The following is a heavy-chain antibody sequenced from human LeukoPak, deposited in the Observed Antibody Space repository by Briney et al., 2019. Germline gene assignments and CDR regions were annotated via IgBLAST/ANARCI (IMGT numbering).Heavy chain of an antibody. Sequence: VKPSETLSLTCTVSGGSISSSSYYWGWIRQPPGKGLEWIGSIYYSGSTYYNPSLKSRVTISVDTSKNQFSLKLSSVTAADTAVYYCASDSSGWFYWGQGTLVTVSS. CDR2: IYYSGST. D-gene: IGHD6-19*01. CDR1: GGSISSSSYY. CDR3: ASDSSGWFY. J-gene: IGHJ4*02. V-gene: IGHV4-39*07.